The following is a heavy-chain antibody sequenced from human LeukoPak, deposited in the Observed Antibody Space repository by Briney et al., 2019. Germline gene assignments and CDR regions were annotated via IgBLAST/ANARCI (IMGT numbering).Heavy chain of an antibody. Sequence: GASVKVSCKASGYTFTSYGISWVRQAPGQGLEWMGWISAYNGNTNYAQKFQGRVTITADESTSTAYMELSSLRSEDTAVYYCARDTGDPHIDFDLWGRGTLVTVSS. CDR1: GYTFTSYG. CDR2: ISAYNGNT. D-gene: IGHD2-21*02. J-gene: IGHJ2*01. CDR3: ARDTGDPHIDFDL. V-gene: IGHV1-18*01.